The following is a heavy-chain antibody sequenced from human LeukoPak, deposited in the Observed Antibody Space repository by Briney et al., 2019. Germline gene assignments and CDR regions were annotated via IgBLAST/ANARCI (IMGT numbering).Heavy chain of an antibody. Sequence: SETLSLTCTVSGGSVSSSNYYWSWIRQPPGKGLEWVGFFPYNVHSDYNPSLKSRATISVDTSKNQFSLRLSSVTAADTAIYYCARVSVAGTGPDYWGQGTLVTVSS. CDR2: FPYNVHS. D-gene: IGHD6-13*01. J-gene: IGHJ4*02. CDR1: GGSVSSSNYY. CDR3: ARVSVAGTGPDY. V-gene: IGHV4-61*01.